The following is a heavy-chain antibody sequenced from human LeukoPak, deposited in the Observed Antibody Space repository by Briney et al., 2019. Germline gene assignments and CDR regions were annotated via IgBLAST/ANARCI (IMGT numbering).Heavy chain of an antibody. D-gene: IGHD3-16*01. Sequence: ASVKVSCKASGYTFTSYDINWVRQATGQGLEWMGWMNPNSGNTGYAQKFQGRVTMTRNTSISTAYMELSSLRSEDTAVYYCASPKPGGRLDYYYGMDVWGQGTTVTVSS. CDR3: ASPKPGGRLDYYYGMDV. J-gene: IGHJ6*02. CDR2: MNPNSGNT. CDR1: GYTFTSYD. V-gene: IGHV1-8*01.